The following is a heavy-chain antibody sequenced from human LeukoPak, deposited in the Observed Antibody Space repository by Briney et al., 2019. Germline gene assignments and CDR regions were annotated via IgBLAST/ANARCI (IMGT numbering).Heavy chain of an antibody. J-gene: IGHJ6*02. D-gene: IGHD2-2*03. CDR3: AKVDGYYYYYGMDV. V-gene: IGHV3-33*06. CDR1: GFTFSTYG. Sequence: GGSLRLSCAASGFTFSTYGMHWVRQAPGKGLEWVAVIWYDGSNKYYADSVKGRFTISRDNSKNTLYLQMNSLRAGDTAVYYCAKVDGYYYYYGMDVWGQGTTVTVSS. CDR2: IWYDGSNK.